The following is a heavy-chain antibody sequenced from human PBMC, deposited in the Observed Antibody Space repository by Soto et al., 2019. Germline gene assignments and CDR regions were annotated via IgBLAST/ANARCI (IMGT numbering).Heavy chain of an antibody. J-gene: IGHJ6*02. CDR2: IYYSGST. Sequence: SETLSLTCTVSGGSISSYYWSWIRRPPGKGLEWIGYIYYSGSTNYNPSLKSRVTISVDTSKNQFSLKLSSVTAADTAVYYCARIQLWFHYYYGMDVWGQGTTVTVSS. CDR1: GGSISSYY. V-gene: IGHV4-59*12. D-gene: IGHD5-18*01. CDR3: ARIQLWFHYYYGMDV.